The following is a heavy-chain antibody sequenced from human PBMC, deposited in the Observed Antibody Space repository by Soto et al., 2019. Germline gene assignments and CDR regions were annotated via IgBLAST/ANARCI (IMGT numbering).Heavy chain of an antibody. D-gene: IGHD1-20*01. Sequence: QVHLVQSGAEVKKPGASVKVSCKASGYMFTKSAMHWVRQAPGQRLEWMGWISGGNGNTKYSPKLQDRVTITRDTPASKANRGLGSLKSEKTPLYYCARVGLAAGNINFANWGQGTLVTASS. CDR1: GYMFTKSA. CDR2: ISGGNGNT. V-gene: IGHV1-3*01. J-gene: IGHJ4*02. CDR3: ARVGLAAGNINFAN.